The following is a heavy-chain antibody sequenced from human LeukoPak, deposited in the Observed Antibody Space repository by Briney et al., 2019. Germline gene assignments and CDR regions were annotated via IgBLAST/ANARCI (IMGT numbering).Heavy chain of an antibody. V-gene: IGHV3-53*01. Sequence: GGSLRLSCAASGFTVSSNYMSWVRQAPGKGLEWVSVIYSGGSTYYADSVKGRFTVSRDNSKDTLYLQMNSLRAEDTALYYCAKEGPPSSGWPFDYWGQGTLVTVSS. CDR1: GFTVSSNY. CDR3: AKEGPPSSGWPFDY. CDR2: IYSGGST. J-gene: IGHJ4*02. D-gene: IGHD6-19*01.